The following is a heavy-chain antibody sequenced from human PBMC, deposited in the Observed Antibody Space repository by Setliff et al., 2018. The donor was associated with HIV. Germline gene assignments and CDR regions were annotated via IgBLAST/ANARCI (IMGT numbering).Heavy chain of an antibody. CDR2: IRATGTIA. V-gene: IGHV3-23*01. CDR1: GFTFSTYS. Sequence: LRLSCEASGFTFSTYSMNWVRQAPGKGPEWVSSIRATGTIADYTDSVKGRFTISRDNSKNTVHLDMNTLRADDTAVYYCAKGGTFFQHWGQGTLVTVSS. J-gene: IGHJ1*01. CDR3: AKGGTFFQH. D-gene: IGHD3-16*01.